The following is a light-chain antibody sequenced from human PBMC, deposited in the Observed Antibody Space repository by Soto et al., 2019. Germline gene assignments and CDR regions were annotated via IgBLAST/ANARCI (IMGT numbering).Light chain of an antibody. CDR3: SSFNTPRLYV. CDR2: GVR. CDR1: SNDIGAYNY. J-gene: IGLJ1*01. V-gene: IGLV2-14*01. Sequence: QSALTQPTSVSGSPGQSITISCTGNSNDIGAYNYVSWYQQHPGKAPRLLIHGVRNRPPGISSRFSASTSGLTASLTISGLLPEDEADYCCSSFNTPRLYVFGRGTKLTVL.